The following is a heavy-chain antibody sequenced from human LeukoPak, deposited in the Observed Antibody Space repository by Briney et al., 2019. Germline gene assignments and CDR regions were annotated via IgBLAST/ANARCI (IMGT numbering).Heavy chain of an antibody. CDR1: GGSISSYY. CDR2: IYTSGST. V-gene: IGHV4-4*07. Sequence: SETLSLTCTVSGGSISSYYWSWIRQPAGKGLEWIGRIYTSGSTNYNPSLKSRVTISVDTSKNQFSLKLSSVTAADTAVYYCARDYDGVAQSSYYFDYWGQGTLVTISS. J-gene: IGHJ4*02. CDR3: ARDYDGVAQSSYYFDY. D-gene: IGHD3-16*01.